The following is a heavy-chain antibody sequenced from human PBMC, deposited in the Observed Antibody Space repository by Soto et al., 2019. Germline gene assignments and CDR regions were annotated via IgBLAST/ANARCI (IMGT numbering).Heavy chain of an antibody. CDR3: ARVTYYYDSSGYYPRPIYYYYYGMDV. D-gene: IGHD3-22*01. Sequence: SVQVSCKASSYTFSTYAISWVRQAPGQGREWMGGIILIFGTANYAQKFQGRVTITADESTSTAYMELSSLRSEDTAVYYCARVTYYYDSSGYYPRPIYYYYYGMDVWGQGTTVTVSS. CDR1: SYTFSTYA. V-gene: IGHV1-69*13. J-gene: IGHJ6*02. CDR2: IILIFGTA.